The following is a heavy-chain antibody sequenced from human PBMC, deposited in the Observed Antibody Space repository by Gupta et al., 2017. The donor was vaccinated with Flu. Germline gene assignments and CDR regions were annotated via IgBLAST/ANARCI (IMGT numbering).Heavy chain of an antibody. CDR3: ARRGGGSYFGELDR. Sequence: QAQLVESGGGVVQPGTSLGLPRAASEFTFKTYGRPGVGQAQGKGLEWVAFIWYDGSNKYYEDSGKGRFTVFRDNSKNMVFLLLNSLGGDDTAVYYCARRGGGSYFGELDRGGKGTMVIVS. CDR2: IWYDGSNK. CDR1: EFTFKTYG. J-gene: IGHJ5*02. D-gene: IGHD1-26*01. V-gene: IGHV3-33*01.